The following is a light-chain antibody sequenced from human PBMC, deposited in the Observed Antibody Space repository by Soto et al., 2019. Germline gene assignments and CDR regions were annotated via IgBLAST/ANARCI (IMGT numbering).Light chain of an antibody. V-gene: IGKV1-9*01. CDR2: AAS. CDR1: RGIASY. CDR3: QQLNSYPFT. Sequence: DIQLTQFPSSLSASVGDRVTITCRASRGIASYLAWYQQKPGKAPKVLIYAASTLQSGVPSRFSGSGSGTDFILTISSLQPEDFATYYCQQLNSYPFTFGPGTKVDIK. J-gene: IGKJ3*01.